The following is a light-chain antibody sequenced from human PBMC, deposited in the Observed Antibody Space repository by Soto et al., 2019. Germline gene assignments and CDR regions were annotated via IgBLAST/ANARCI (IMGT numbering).Light chain of an antibody. Sequence: DIKVTQSPTSLSASEGDRVTITCRASQNINNYLSWYQHKPGKAPKLLIYAASNLQSGVPSRFSGSGSGTDFTLTISGLQPEDFATYYCQQTYSTPVFTFGPGTKVAVK. CDR2: AAS. CDR3: QQTYSTPVFT. CDR1: QNINNY. V-gene: IGKV1-39*01. J-gene: IGKJ3*01.